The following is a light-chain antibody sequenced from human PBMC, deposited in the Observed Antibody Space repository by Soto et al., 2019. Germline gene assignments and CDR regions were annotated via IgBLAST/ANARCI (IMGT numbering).Light chain of an antibody. J-gene: IGLJ1*01. CDR1: NSNIGSNT. CDR2: SNN. V-gene: IGLV1-44*01. Sequence: QSVLTQTPSASASPGQRVTISCSGTNSNIGSNTIAWYQQLPGTAPKRLIHSNNQRPSGVPDRFSASKSGTSASLAISGLQSEDEADYYCATWDDSLNGYVFGTGTTV. CDR3: ATWDDSLNGYV.